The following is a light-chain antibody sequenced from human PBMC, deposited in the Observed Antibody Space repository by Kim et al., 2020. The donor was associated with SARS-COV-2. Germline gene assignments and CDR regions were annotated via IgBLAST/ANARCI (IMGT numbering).Light chain of an antibody. J-gene: IGLJ2*01. CDR1: KLGDKY. CDR2: QDA. CDR3: QAWDSNTVV. V-gene: IGLV3-1*01. Sequence: SYELTRQPSVSVSPGQTATITCSGDKLGDKYACWYQQKPGQSPALVIYQDAKRPSGIPERFSGSNSGNTATLTISGTQAMDEADYYCQAWDSNTVVFGGG.